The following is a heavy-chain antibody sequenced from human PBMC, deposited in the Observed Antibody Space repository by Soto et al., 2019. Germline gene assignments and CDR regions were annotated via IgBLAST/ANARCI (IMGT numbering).Heavy chain of an antibody. D-gene: IGHD6-19*01. Sequence: QVQLVESGGGVVQPGESLRLSCAASGFTFYNYGMHWVRQAPGKGLEWVAIIWHDESNKYYADSVRGRFTISRDNSKNTLYLQMNSLRVEDTAVYYCVRESAVFGTVAVNWFGPWGQGTLVAVSS. CDR1: GFTFYNYG. CDR3: VRESAVFGTVAVNWFGP. V-gene: IGHV3-33*01. J-gene: IGHJ5*02. CDR2: IWHDESNK.